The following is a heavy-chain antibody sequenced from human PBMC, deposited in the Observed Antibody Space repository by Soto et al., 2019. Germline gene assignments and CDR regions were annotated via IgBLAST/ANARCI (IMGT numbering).Heavy chain of an antibody. CDR1: GYSFTSYW. V-gene: IGHV5-51*01. CDR3: ARHVSRFFNYYMDV. D-gene: IGHD3-3*01. CDR2: IYPGDSDT. Sequence: GASLTIACTGSGYSFTSYWIGWVRQMNGKGLEWMGIIYPGDSDTRYSPSFQGQVTISADKSISTAYLQWSSLKASDTAMYYCARHVSRFFNYYMDVWGKGTTLTVSS. J-gene: IGHJ6*03.